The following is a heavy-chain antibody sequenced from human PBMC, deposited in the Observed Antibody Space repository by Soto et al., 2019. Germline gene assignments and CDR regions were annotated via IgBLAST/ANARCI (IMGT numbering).Heavy chain of an antibody. V-gene: IGHV1-18*01. Sequence: ASVKVSCKASGYTFTSYGISWVRQAPGQGLEWMGWISAYNGNTNYAQKLQGRVTMTTDTSTSTAYMELRSLRSDDTAVYYCARDLLLVVINELGYWGQGTLVTVSS. CDR3: ARDLLLVVINELGY. CDR2: ISAYNGNT. CDR1: GYTFTSYG. D-gene: IGHD3-22*01. J-gene: IGHJ4*02.